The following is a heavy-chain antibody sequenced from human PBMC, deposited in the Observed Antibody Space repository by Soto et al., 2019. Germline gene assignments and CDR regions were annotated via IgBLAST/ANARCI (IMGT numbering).Heavy chain of an antibody. D-gene: IGHD2-21*02. V-gene: IGHV3-30*18. CDR3: AKSLRVTAICDY. J-gene: IGHJ4*02. CDR1: GFTFSSYG. CDR2: ISYDGSNK. Sequence: QTGGSLRLSCAASGFTFSSYGMHWVRQAPGKGLEWVAVISYDGSNKYYADSVKGRFTISRDNSKNTLYLQMNSLRAEDTAVYYCAKSLRVTAICDYWGQGTLVTVSS.